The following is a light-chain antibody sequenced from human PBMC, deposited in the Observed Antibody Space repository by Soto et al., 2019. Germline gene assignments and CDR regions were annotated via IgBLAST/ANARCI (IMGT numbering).Light chain of an antibody. CDR2: TAS. CDR1: QSISTF. V-gene: IGKV1-39*01. Sequence: EIQMTQSPSSLSTSVGDRVTITCRASQSISTFLNWYQQKPGKAPKLLISTASSLQSGVPSTFSGSGSGTDFTLTIRSLQPEDSATYYCQQSYSSPRTFGHATTV. CDR3: QQSYSSPRT. J-gene: IGKJ1*01.